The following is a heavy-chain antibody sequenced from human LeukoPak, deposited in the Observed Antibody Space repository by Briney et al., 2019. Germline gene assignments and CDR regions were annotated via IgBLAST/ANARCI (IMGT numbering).Heavy chain of an antibody. V-gene: IGHV4-59*01. J-gene: IGHJ6*02. D-gene: IGHD2-2*01. CDR3: ARVSTSYYYYGMDV. CDR2: VHYTGST. CDR1: GASISNYY. Sequence: SETLSLTCTVSGASISNYYWCWLRQPPGKGLEWIGYVHYTGSTNYNPSLKSRVTMSEDASKNQFSLKLSSVTAADTAVYYCARVSTSYYYYGMDVWGQGTTVTVSS.